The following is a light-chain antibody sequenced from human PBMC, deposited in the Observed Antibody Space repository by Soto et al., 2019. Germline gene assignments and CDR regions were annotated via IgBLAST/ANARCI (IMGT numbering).Light chain of an antibody. Sequence: EIVLTQSPGTLSLSPGERATLSCRASQSVTNNYLAWYQQRPGLAPRLLIYGASTRTAGIPDRFTGSGSGTDFTLTISRLEPEDFAVYYCQQRSNWPWTFGQGTKVDIK. V-gene: IGKV3D-20*02. J-gene: IGKJ1*01. CDR2: GAS. CDR3: QQRSNWPWT. CDR1: QSVTNNY.